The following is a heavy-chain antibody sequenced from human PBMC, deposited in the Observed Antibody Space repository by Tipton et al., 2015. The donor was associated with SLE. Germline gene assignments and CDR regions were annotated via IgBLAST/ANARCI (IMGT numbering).Heavy chain of an antibody. CDR2: IRYDGANK. Sequence: GSLRLSCTASGFTFTSYGMHWVRQAPGKGLEWLAFIRYDGANKYYADSVKDRFSISRDHYKNTLYLQMNSLSAEDTAVYYCAKDLAYRGGLDYWGQGTLVTVSS. V-gene: IGHV3-30*02. J-gene: IGHJ4*02. CDR3: AKDLAYRGGLDY. D-gene: IGHD2-21*01. CDR1: GFTFTSYG.